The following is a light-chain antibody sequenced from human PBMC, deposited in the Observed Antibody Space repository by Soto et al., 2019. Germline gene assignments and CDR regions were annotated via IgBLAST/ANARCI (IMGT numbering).Light chain of an antibody. CDR3: QQYGSSPPYT. CDR1: QTVSGNY. CDR2: GSS. Sequence: EIVLTQSPGILSLSPGERATLSCRASQTVSGNYLAWYQQKPGQSPRLLIYGSSDRATGIPDMFSGSGSGTDFTLTINGVEPEDFAVYYCQQYGSSPPYTFGQGTTLEI. J-gene: IGKJ2*01. V-gene: IGKV3-20*01.